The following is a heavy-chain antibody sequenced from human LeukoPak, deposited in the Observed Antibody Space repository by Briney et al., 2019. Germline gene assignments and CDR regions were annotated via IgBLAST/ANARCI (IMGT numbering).Heavy chain of an antibody. D-gene: IGHD2-21*02. J-gene: IGHJ4*02. Sequence: GGSLRLSCAASGFTFSSYGMHWVRQAPGKGLEWVAVIWYDGSNKYYADSVKGRFTISRDNSKNTLYLQMNSLRAEDTAVYFCARTHCEGDCFSAIRYWGQGTPVTVSS. CDR1: GFTFSSYG. V-gene: IGHV3-33*01. CDR3: ARTHCEGDCFSAIRY. CDR2: IWYDGSNK.